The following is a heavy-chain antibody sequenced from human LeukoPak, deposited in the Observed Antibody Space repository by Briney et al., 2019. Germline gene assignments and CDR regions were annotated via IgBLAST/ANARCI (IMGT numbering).Heavy chain of an antibody. V-gene: IGHV1-2*02. Sequence: ASLKVSCKASGYTFTGYYMHWVRQAPGQGLEWMGWINPNSGGTNYAQKFQGRVTMTRDTSISTAYMELSRLRSDDTAVYYCALKDYGDYERLDYWGQGTLVTVSS. CDR2: INPNSGGT. CDR1: GYTFTGYY. D-gene: IGHD4-17*01. CDR3: ALKDYGDYERLDY. J-gene: IGHJ4*02.